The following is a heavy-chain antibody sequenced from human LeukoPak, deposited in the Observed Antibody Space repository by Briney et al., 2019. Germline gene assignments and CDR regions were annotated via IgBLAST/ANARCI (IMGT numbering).Heavy chain of an antibody. V-gene: IGHV4-4*02. J-gene: IGHJ5*02. CDR3: ARVLGSGGRWFDP. CDR1: GGSISRDNW. Sequence: SGTLSLTCTVSGGSISRDNWWGWGRLAPGKGLEWIGEIHLIGSTKHSRSLKSRVTISVDTSKNQSSPKLSSVTAADTAVYYGARVLGSGGRWFDPWGQGTLVTVSS. CDR2: IHLIGST. D-gene: IGHD2-15*01.